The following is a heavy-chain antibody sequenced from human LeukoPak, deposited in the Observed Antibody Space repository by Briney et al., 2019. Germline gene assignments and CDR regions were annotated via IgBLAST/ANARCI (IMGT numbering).Heavy chain of an antibody. CDR1: GGTFSSYA. CDR2: IIPIFGTA. CDR3: ARDGDDNILTGPGDYYGMDV. J-gene: IGHJ6*04. Sequence: ASVKVSCKASGGTFSSYAISWVRQAPGQGLEWMGGIIPIFGTANYAQKFQGRVTITADESTSTAYMELSSLRSEDTAVYYCARDGDDNILTGPGDYYGMDVWGKGTTVTVSP. D-gene: IGHD3-9*01. V-gene: IGHV1-69*01.